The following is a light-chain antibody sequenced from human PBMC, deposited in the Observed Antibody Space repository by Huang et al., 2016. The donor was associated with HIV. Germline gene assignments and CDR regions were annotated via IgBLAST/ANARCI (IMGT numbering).Light chain of an antibody. J-gene: IGKJ2*01. CDR3: QQYNRFYT. CDR1: QSVCNW. CDR2: TAS. V-gene: IGKV1-5*03. Sequence: DIQMTQSPSTLSASVGDRVTITCRASQSVCNWLAWYQQKPGQAPKLLIYTASTLQNGVPSRVSGSGSETEFTLTINSLQPDDFATYYCQQYNRFYTFGQGTRLDIK.